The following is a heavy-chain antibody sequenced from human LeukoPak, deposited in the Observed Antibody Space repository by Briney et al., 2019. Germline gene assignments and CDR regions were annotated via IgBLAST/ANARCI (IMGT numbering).Heavy chain of an antibody. Sequence: ASVKVSCKASGYTFSYYAIHWVRQAPGQRLEWMGWIKVGKGNTKHSQKFQGRVTIIRDTSASTAYMELSSLRSEDTAVYYCARDNDYYDDSGRIAFFDYWGQGTLVTVSS. CDR2: IKVGKGNT. CDR3: ARDNDYYDDSGRIAFFDY. J-gene: IGHJ4*02. V-gene: IGHV1-3*01. CDR1: GYTFSYYA. D-gene: IGHD3-22*01.